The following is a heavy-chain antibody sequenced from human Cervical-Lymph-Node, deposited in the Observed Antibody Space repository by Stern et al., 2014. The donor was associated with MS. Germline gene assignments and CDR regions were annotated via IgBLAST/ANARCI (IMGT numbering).Heavy chain of an antibody. CDR1: GITFSDFC. Sequence: VQLVESGGGLVKPGGSLRLSCAASGITFSDFCMSWIRQVPGKGLEWISYITRDCSTIYYADSVKGRFTFSRDNAKNSLYLQMNSLRADDTAVYYCATFGDSYDAFDIWGQGTMVTVSS. D-gene: IGHD2-21*02. J-gene: IGHJ3*02. V-gene: IGHV3-11*01. CDR3: ATFGDSYDAFDI. CDR2: ITRDCSTI.